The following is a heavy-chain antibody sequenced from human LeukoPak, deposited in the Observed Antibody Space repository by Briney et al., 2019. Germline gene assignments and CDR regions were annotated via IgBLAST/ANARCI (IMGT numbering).Heavy chain of an antibody. CDR3: AKTHNSGRYASDY. V-gene: IGHV3-23*01. J-gene: IGHJ4*02. CDR1: GFPFSSYA. D-gene: IGHD6-19*01. Sequence: PGGSLRLSCAASGFPFSSYAMNWVRQAPGKGLEWVSLISASGGSTYYADSAKGRFTISRDNSKNTLYLQMNSLRVEDTAIYYCAKTHNSGRYASDYWGQGTLVTVAS. CDR2: ISASGGST.